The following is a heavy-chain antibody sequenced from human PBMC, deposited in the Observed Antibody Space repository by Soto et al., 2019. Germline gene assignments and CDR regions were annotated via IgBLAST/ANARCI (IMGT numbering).Heavy chain of an antibody. J-gene: IGHJ3*02. CDR3: ARGEPSIITMIVVAQDDAFDI. CDR2: IIPILGIA. CDR1: GGTFSSYT. D-gene: IGHD3-22*01. V-gene: IGHV1-69*02. Sequence: GASVKVSCKASGGTFSSYTISWVRQAPGQGLEWMGRIIPILGIANYAQKFQGRVTITADKSTSTAYMELSSLRSEDTAVYYCARGEPSIITMIVVAQDDAFDIWGQGTMVTVSS.